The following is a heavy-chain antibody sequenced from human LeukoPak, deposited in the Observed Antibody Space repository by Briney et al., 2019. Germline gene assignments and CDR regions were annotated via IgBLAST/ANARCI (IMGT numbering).Heavy chain of an antibody. V-gene: IGHV4-59*01. CDR2: IYYSGST. CDR3: ARGPGSRYLDY. Sequence: SETLSLTCTVSGGSINTYYGSWIRQPPGKGLEWIGYIYYSGSTKYNPSLERRTSISVDTSKNQFSLRLSSVTAADRAVYYCARGPGSRYLDYWGQGILATVSS. J-gene: IGHJ4*02. D-gene: IGHD3-10*01. CDR1: GGSINTYY.